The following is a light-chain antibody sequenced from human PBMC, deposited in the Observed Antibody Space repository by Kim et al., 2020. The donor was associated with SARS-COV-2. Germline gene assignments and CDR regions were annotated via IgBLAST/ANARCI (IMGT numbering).Light chain of an antibody. CDR1: RLRFYY. J-gene: IGLJ3*02. V-gene: IGLV3-19*01. Sequence: SVALGQTVRITCQGGRLRFYYASWYQQKPGQAPMLVMYGKNNRPSGIPDRFSGSSSGSTASLTITGAQAEDEADYYCDSRGNSGNQFGGGTQLTVL. CDR2: GKN. CDR3: DSRGNSGNQ.